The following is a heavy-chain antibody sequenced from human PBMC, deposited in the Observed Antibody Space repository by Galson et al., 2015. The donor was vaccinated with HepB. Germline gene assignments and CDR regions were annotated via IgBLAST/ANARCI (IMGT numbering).Heavy chain of an antibody. J-gene: IGHJ5*02. Sequence: LSLTCTVSGGSISSYYWSWIRQPPGKGLEWIGYIYYSGSTNYNPSLKSRVTISVDTSKNQFSLKLSSVTAADTAVYYCARAPTNTKGWFDPWGQGTLVTVSS. CDR3: ARAPTNTKGWFDP. CDR2: IYYSGST. V-gene: IGHV4-59*01. CDR1: GGSISSYY. D-gene: IGHD2-8*01.